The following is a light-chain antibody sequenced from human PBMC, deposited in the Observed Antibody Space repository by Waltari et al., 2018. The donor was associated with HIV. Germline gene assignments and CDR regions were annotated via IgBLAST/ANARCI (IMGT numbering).Light chain of an antibody. J-gene: IGKJ1*01. CDR3: QQYNSKRT. CDR1: QSISSW. CDR2: KAS. Sequence: DIQMTQSPSTLSASVGDRVTITCRASQSISSWLAWYQQKPGKAPKLLIYKASSLESGVPTRFSGSGSETEFTLTISSLQPDDFAIYYCQQYNSKRTFGRGTKVEIK. V-gene: IGKV1-5*03.